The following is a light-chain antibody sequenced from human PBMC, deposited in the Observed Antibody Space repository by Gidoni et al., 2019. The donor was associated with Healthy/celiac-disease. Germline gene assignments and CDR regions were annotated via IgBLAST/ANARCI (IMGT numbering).Light chain of an antibody. V-gene: IGKV1-5*03. Sequence: DIQMTQSPSTLSASVGDRVTITCRTSHSISSWLAWYQQKTGKAPKLLIYKASSLESGVPSRFSGSGSGTEFTLTISSLQPDDFATYYCQQYNSYSLTFGQGTKVEIK. CDR2: KAS. J-gene: IGKJ1*01. CDR1: HSISSW. CDR3: QQYNSYSLT.